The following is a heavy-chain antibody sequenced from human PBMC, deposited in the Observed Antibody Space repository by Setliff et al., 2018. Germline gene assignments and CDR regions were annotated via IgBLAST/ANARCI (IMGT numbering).Heavy chain of an antibody. CDR3: LRLVRYCTKIACQATSGDEV. J-gene: IGHJ4*02. V-gene: IGHV1-18*01. CDR2: ISAYNGKT. D-gene: IGHD2-8*01. Sequence: ASVKVSCKASGDTFSTYTLSWVRQAPGQGLEWVGWISAYNGKTYSAQKFQDRVTLTTHTSTNMGYLELRDLRSDDTAVYYCLRLVRYCTKIACQATSGDEVWGLGTLVTVS. CDR1: GDTFSTYT.